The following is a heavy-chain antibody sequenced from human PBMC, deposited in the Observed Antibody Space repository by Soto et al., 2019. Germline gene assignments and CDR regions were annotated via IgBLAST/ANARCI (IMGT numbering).Heavy chain of an antibody. Sequence: GASVKVSCKASGGTFSSYTISWVRQAPGQGLEWMGRIIPILGIANYAQKFQGRVTITADKSTSTAYMELSSLRSEDTAVYYCARSVVPAAKYNWFDPWGQGTLVTVSS. V-gene: IGHV1-69*02. CDR2: IIPILGIA. CDR3: ARSVVPAAKYNWFDP. D-gene: IGHD2-2*01. CDR1: GGTFSSYT. J-gene: IGHJ5*02.